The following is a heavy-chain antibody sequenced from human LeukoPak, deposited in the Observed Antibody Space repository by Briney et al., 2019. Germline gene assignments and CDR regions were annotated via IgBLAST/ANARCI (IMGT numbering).Heavy chain of an antibody. CDR1: GGSISSYY. J-gene: IGHJ4*02. V-gene: IGHV4-4*07. CDR2: IYTSGST. CDR3: AGTPSKYDSSGYYSR. D-gene: IGHD3-22*01. Sequence: SETLSLTCTVSGGSISSYYWSWIRQPAGKGLEWIGRIYTSGSTNYNPSLKSRVTMSVDTSKNQFSLKLSSVTAADTAVYYCAGTPSKYDSSGYYSRWGQGTLVTVSS.